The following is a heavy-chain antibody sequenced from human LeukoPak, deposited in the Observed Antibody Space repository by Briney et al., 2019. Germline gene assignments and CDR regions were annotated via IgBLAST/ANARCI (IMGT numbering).Heavy chain of an antibody. CDR3: RTIFGVVNWFDP. D-gene: IGHD3-3*01. J-gene: IGHJ5*02. V-gene: IGHV3-23*01. Sequence: GGSLRLSCAASGFTFSRYDMSWVRQAPGKGLEWVSALSGSDGSAHYADSVKGRFTISRDNSKNTLYLQMNSLRAEDTAVYYCRTIFGVVNWFDPWGQGTLVTVSS. CDR2: LSGSDGSA. CDR1: GFTFSRYD.